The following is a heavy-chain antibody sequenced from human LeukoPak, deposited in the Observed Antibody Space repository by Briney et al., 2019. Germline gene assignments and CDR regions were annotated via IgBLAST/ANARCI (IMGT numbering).Heavy chain of an antibody. Sequence: SETLSLSCTVSGGSISSGGYYWSWIRQHPGKGLEWIGYIYYSGSTYYNPSLKSRVTISVDTSKNQFSLKLSSVTAADTAVYYCARDGSGFDNWFDPWGQGTLVTVSS. CDR3: ARDGSGFDNWFDP. CDR1: GGSISSGGYY. J-gene: IGHJ5*02. V-gene: IGHV4-31*03. CDR2: IYYSGST. D-gene: IGHD6-19*01.